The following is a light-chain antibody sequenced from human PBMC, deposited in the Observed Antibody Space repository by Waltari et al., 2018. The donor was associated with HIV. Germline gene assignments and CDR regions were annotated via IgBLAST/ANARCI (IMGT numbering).Light chain of an antibody. V-gene: IGLV2-23*02. J-gene: IGLJ2*01. CDR2: DVT. CDR3: CSYAGSSTFAV. Sequence: QSALTQPASVSGSPGQSITISCTGTSSDVGGYNYVSWYQQPPGNAPKLLIYDVTKRPAGVSNRFSRSKSGHSASLTISALQAEDEADYYCCSYAGSSTFAVFGGGTKLTVL. CDR1: SSDVGGYNY.